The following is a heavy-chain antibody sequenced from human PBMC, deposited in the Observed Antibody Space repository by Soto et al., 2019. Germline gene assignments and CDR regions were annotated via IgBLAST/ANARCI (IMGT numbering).Heavy chain of an antibody. V-gene: IGHV3-23*01. J-gene: IGHJ4*02. D-gene: IGHD5-18*01. Sequence: GGSLRLYCASSGYPFSSYAMSWFRQSPGKGLEWVSAISGSGGSTYYADSVKGRFTISRDNSKNTLYLQMNSLRAEDTAVYYCAKSSAMVTPENFDYWGQGTLVTVSS. CDR2: ISGSGGST. CDR1: GYPFSSYA. CDR3: AKSSAMVTPENFDY.